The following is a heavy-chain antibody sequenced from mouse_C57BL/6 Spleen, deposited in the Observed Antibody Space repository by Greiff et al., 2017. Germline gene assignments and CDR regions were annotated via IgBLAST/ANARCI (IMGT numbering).Heavy chain of an antibody. D-gene: IGHD1-1*01. CDR2: IYPGDGDT. V-gene: IGHV1-80*01. CDR1: GYAFSSYW. CDR3: APITTVVAGYFEV. Sequence: QVQLQQSGAELVKPGASVKISCKASGYAFSSYWLNWVKQRPGKGLEWIGQIYPGDGDTNYNGKFKGKATLTADKSSSTAYMQLSSLTSEDSAVDCCAPITTVVAGYFEVWGTGTTVTVSS. J-gene: IGHJ1*03.